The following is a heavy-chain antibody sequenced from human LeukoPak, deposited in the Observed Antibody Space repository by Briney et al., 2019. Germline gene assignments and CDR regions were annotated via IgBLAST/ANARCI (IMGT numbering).Heavy chain of an antibody. CDR3: AREAGRHGWFDP. D-gene: IGHD6-25*01. CDR1: GGSISSYY. CDR2: IYYSGST. V-gene: IGHV4-59*01. J-gene: IGHJ5*02. Sequence: SETLSLTCTVSGGSISSYYWSWIRQPPGKGLEWIGYIYYSGSTNYNPSLKSRVTISVDTSKNQFSLKLSSVTAADTAVYYCAREAGRHGWFDPWGQGTLVTVSS.